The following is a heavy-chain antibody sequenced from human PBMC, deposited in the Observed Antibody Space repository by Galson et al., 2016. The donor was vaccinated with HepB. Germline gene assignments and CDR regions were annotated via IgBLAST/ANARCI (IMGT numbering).Heavy chain of an antibody. Sequence: SETLSLTCAVYGGSFNGYYWSWIRQPPGKGLEWIGEINHSGSTNYSPSLKSRITMSVDTSKRHFSLKLTSVTAADTAVYYCARGLRSSGSYSPYWGQGTLVTVSS. V-gene: IGHV4-34*01. CDR2: INHSGST. D-gene: IGHD3-10*01. CDR1: GGSFNGYY. J-gene: IGHJ4*02. CDR3: ARGLRSSGSYSPY.